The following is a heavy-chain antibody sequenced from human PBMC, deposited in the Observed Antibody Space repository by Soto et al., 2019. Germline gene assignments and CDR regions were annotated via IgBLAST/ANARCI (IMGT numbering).Heavy chain of an antibody. CDR2: ISSSSSYI. V-gene: IGHV3-21*01. D-gene: IGHD1-26*01. Sequence: VGSLRLSCAASGFTFSSYSMNWVRQAPGKGLEWVSSISSSSSYIYYADSVKGRFTISRDNAKNSLYLQMNSLRAEDTAVYYCARGMVGATMAFYYYYGMDVWGQGTTVTVSS. CDR1: GFTFSSYS. J-gene: IGHJ6*02. CDR3: ARGMVGATMAFYYYYGMDV.